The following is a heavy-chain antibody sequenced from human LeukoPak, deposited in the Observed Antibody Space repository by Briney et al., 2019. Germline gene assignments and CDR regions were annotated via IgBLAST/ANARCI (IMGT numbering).Heavy chain of an antibody. CDR2: ISSSSSYI. Sequence: GGSLRLSCAASGFTFSSYSMNWVRQAPGKGLEWVSSISSSSSYIYYADSVKGRFTISRDNAKNSLYLQMNSLRAGDTAVYYCARADGSSWFNFWGQGTLVTVSS. D-gene: IGHD6-13*01. V-gene: IGHV3-21*01. CDR3: ARADGSSWFNF. CDR1: GFTFSSYS. J-gene: IGHJ4*02.